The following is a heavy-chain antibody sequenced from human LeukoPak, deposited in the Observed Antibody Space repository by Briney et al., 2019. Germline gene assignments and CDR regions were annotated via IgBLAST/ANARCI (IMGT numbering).Heavy chain of an antibody. J-gene: IGHJ3*02. CDR2: ISAYNGKT. CDR3: AKDSPRDDYVRGSYRYSRRGLDI. V-gene: IGHV1-18*01. Sequence: GASVKVSCKASGYEFSSYGISWVRQAPGQGLEWMGWISAYNGKTKYAGKFQGRLTMTTETSTSIAYMELRSLTSGDTAVYYCAKDSPRDDYVRGSYRYSRRGLDIWGQGTLVTASS. CDR1: GYEFSSYG. D-gene: IGHD3-16*02.